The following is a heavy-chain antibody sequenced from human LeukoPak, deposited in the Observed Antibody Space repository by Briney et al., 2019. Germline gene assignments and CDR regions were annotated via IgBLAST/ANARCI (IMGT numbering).Heavy chain of an antibody. Sequence: PGRSLRLSCAASGFTFSSYGMHWVRHAPGKGLEWVAVIWYDGSNKYYTDSVKGRFTISRDNSKNTLYLQMNSLRAEDTAVYYCARGQYSPDYWGQGTLVTVSS. CDR3: ARGQYSPDY. V-gene: IGHV3-33*01. D-gene: IGHD2-15*01. CDR2: IWYDGSNK. CDR1: GFTFSSYG. J-gene: IGHJ4*02.